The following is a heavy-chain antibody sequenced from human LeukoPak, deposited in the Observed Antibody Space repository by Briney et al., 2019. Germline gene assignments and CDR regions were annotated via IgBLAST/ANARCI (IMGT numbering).Heavy chain of an antibody. CDR1: GGTFSSYA. D-gene: IGHD1-26*01. J-gene: IGHJ3*02. CDR2: IIPIFGTA. V-gene: IGHV1-69*05. Sequence: VASVKVSCKASGGTFSSYAISWVRQAPGQGLELMGRIIPIFGTANYAQKFQGRVTITTDESTSTAYMELSSLRSEDTAVYYCARGVGATTAAFDIWGQGTMVTVSS. CDR3: ARGVGATTAAFDI.